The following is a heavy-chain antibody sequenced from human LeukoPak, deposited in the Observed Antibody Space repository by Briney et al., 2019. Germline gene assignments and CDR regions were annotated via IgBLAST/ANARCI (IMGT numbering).Heavy chain of an antibody. Sequence: ASVKVSCKASGYTFTSYYMHWVRQAPGQGLEWMGRINPNSGGTNYAQKFQGRVTMTRDTSISTAYMELSRLRSDDTAVYYCARVALGVYYDSSGFNWFDPWGQGTLVTVSS. CDR1: GYTFTSYY. D-gene: IGHD3-22*01. J-gene: IGHJ5*02. CDR2: INPNSGGT. V-gene: IGHV1-2*06. CDR3: ARVALGVYYDSSGFNWFDP.